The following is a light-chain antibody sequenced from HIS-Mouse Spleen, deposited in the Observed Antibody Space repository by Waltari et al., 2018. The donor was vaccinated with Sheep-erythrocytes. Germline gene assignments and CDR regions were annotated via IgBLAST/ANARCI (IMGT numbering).Light chain of an antibody. J-gene: IGLJ1*01. V-gene: IGLV3-19*01. Sequence: SSELTQDPAVSVALGQTVRITCQGDSLRSYYASWYQQKPGQAPVLVIYGKNNRPSGIPDRFSGSSSGNTAYVTITGAKAEDEADYYCISRDSSGNHLRVFGTGTNVTVL. CDR2: GKN. CDR1: SLRSYY. CDR3: ISRDSSGNHLRV.